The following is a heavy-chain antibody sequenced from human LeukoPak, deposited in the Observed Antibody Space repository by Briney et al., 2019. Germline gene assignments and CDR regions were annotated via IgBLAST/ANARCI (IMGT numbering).Heavy chain of an antibody. CDR3: ARPRYYDSSGYLD. Sequence: GGSLRLSCAASGFTFSSYAMHWVRQAPGKGLEWVAVISYDGSNKYYADSVKGRFTISRDNSKNTLYLQMNSLRAEDTAVYYCARPRYYDSSGYLDWGQGTLVTVSS. CDR2: ISYDGSNK. D-gene: IGHD3-22*01. V-gene: IGHV3-30*14. CDR1: GFTFSSYA. J-gene: IGHJ4*02.